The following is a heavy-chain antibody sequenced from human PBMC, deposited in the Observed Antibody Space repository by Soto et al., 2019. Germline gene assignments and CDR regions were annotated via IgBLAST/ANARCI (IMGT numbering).Heavy chain of an antibody. V-gene: IGHV5-51*01. CDR2: IYPGDSDT. CDR1: GYSFTSYW. J-gene: IGHJ6*02. Sequence: PGESLKISCKGSGYSFTSYWIGWVRQMPGKGLEWMGIIYPGDSDTRYSPSFQGQVTISADKSISTAYLQWSSLKASDTAMYYCARHLYSSSWYHYYGMDVWGQGTTVTVSS. D-gene: IGHD6-13*01. CDR3: ARHLYSSSWYHYYGMDV.